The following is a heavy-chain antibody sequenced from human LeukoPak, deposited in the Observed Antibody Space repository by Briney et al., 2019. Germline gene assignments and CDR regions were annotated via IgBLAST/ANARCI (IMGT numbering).Heavy chain of an antibody. J-gene: IGHJ4*02. V-gene: IGHV5-51*01. CDR3: ARGNYGSGIIGAPFDY. CDR1: GYSFTSYW. Sequence: HGESLKISCKGSGYSFTSYWIGWVRQLPGKGLEWMGIIYPGDSDTRYSPSFQGQVTISADKSISTAYLQWSSLKASDTAMYYCARGNYGSGIIGAPFDYWGQGTLVTVSS. CDR2: IYPGDSDT. D-gene: IGHD3-10*01.